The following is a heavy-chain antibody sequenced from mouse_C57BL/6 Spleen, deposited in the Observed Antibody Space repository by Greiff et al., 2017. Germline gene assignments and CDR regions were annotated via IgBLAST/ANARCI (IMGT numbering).Heavy chain of an antibody. CDR2: IWRGGST. CDR1: GFSLTSYG. CDR3: AKNYGYDPYYAMDY. J-gene: IGHJ4*01. D-gene: IGHD2-2*01. V-gene: IGHV2-5*01. Sequence: QVQLQQSGPGLVQPSQSLSITCTVSGFSLTSYGVHWVRQSPGKGLEWLGVIWRGGSTDYNAAFMSRLSITKDNSKSQVFFKMNSLQADDTAIYYCAKNYGYDPYYAMDYWGQGTSVTVSS.